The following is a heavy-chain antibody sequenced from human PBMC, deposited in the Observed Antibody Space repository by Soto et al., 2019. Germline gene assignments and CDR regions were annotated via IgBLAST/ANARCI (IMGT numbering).Heavy chain of an antibody. V-gene: IGHV4-30-2*01. CDR2: ISHGGNT. Sequence: SETLSLTCTVSGGSINNGGYSWSWLRQPPGKGLEWIGYISHGGNTYYNPSLRSRVIMSIDESKNHFSLGLKSVTAADTATYYCARTSYDILTGRLDAFDIWGQGTMVTVSS. CDR1: GGSINNGGYS. CDR3: ARTSYDILTGRLDAFDI. D-gene: IGHD3-9*01. J-gene: IGHJ3*02.